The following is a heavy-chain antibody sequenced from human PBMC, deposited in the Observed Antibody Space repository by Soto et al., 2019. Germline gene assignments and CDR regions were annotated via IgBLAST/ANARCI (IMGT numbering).Heavy chain of an antibody. V-gene: IGHV1-69*01. CDR1: GDTLNNYA. D-gene: IGHD5-12*01. J-gene: IGHJ4*02. CDR2: ILPIFKTP. Sequence: QVQLVQSGAEVKKPGSSVKVSCKASGDTLNNYAINWVRQAPGQGLKWMGGILPIFKTPTYAQKFQGRVTIAADESTSTAYMEVSSLRSDDTAVYFCATLASGGYFFQYWGQGTLVTVSS. CDR3: ATLASGGYFFQY.